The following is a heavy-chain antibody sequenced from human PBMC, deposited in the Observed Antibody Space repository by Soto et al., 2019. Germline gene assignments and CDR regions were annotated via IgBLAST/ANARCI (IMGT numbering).Heavy chain of an antibody. CDR2: ISGSGGST. Sequence: GGSLRLSCAASGFTFSSYAMSWVRQAPGKGLEWVSAISGSGGSTYYADSVKGRFTISRDNSKNTLYLQMNSLRAEDTAVYYCAKPAGLGIVVVVAAKTGRYFDYWGQGTLVTVSS. CDR3: AKPAGLGIVVVVAAKTGRYFDY. V-gene: IGHV3-23*01. J-gene: IGHJ4*02. CDR1: GFTFSSYA. D-gene: IGHD2-15*01.